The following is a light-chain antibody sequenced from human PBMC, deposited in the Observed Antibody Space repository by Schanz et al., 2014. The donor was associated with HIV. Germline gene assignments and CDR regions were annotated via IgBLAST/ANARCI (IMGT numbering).Light chain of an antibody. V-gene: IGLV1-44*01. J-gene: IGLJ3*02. CDR2: NTY. CDR3: GTWDDSLKGWV. CDR1: SSSIKTNT. Sequence: QSVLTQPPSASGTPGQRVTISCSGSSSSIKTNTVHWFHQLPGTAPKLLIYNTYHRPSGVPDRFSGSESGTSASLAISGLQSEDEADYYCGTWDDSLKGWVFGGGTKLTVL.